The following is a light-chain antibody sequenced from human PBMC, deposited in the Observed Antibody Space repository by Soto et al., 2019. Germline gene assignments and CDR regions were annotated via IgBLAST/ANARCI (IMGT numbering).Light chain of an antibody. J-gene: IGKJ1*01. CDR2: AAS. Sequence: DIQMTQSPSSLSASVGDRVTITCRASQGIRNYLAWYQQKPGKVPKLLIYAASTLQSGVPSRFSGSGSGTDFTLTISSLQPEDVATYYCQKYNSATQTFGQGTKVEIK. V-gene: IGKV1-27*01. CDR3: QKYNSATQT. CDR1: QGIRNY.